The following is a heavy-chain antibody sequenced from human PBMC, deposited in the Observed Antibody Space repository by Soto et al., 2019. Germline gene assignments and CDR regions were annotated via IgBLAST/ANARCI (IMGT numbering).Heavy chain of an antibody. Sequence: ASVKVSCKASGYIFITYGISWVRQAPGQGLEWMGRISPYNGNTNYAQNLQGRVTMTTDTSTSTAYMELRSMRSDETAVYYGVRDLDGSGSYYTDHWG. V-gene: IGHV1-18*01. J-gene: IGHJ4*01. CDR3: VRDLDGSGSYYTDH. D-gene: IGHD3-10*01. CDR1: GYIFITYG. CDR2: ISPYNGNT.